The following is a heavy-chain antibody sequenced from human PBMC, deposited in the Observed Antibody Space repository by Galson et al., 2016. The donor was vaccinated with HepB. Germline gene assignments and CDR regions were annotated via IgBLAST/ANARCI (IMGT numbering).Heavy chain of an antibody. V-gene: IGHV1-69*13. CDR3: ARGDPRIVVVPAAMFYYYYGMDV. J-gene: IGHJ6*02. CDR2: IIPIFGTA. D-gene: IGHD2-2*01. CDR1: VGTFSSYA. Sequence: SVKVSCKASVGTFSSYAISWVRQAPGQGLEWMGGIIPIFGTANYAQKFQGRVTITADESTSTAYMELSSLRSEDTAVYYCARGDPRIVVVPAAMFYYYYGMDVWGQGTTVTVSS.